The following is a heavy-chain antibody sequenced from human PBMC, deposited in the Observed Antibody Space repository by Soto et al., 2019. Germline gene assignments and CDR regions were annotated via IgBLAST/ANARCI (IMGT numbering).Heavy chain of an antibody. Sequence: EVQLVESGGGLVQPGGSLRLSCAASGFTFSSYSMNWVRQAPGKGLEWVSYISSSSSTIYYADSVKGRFTISRDNAKNSLYLQMNSLRDEDTAVYYCARDRRWGSGSYYFDYWGQGTLVTVSS. D-gene: IGHD3-10*01. V-gene: IGHV3-48*02. CDR2: ISSSSSTI. CDR3: ARDRRWGSGSYYFDY. CDR1: GFTFSSYS. J-gene: IGHJ4*02.